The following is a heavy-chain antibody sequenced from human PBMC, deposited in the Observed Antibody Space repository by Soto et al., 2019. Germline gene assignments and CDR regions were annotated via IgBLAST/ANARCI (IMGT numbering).Heavy chain of an antibody. CDR3: ARALSWRRGPFDS. V-gene: IGHV3-48*02. CDR2: ISGGSHTI. Sequence: EVQLVESGGGLIQPGGSLRLSCAASGFIFNTYSMNWVRQAPGKGLEWVSYISGGSHTIFYADSERGRFTISRDNANNSTSLQMVSLRDEDTAVYYCARALSWRRGPFDSWGQGTLVTVSS. J-gene: IGHJ4*02. CDR1: GFIFNTYS. D-gene: IGHD2-15*01.